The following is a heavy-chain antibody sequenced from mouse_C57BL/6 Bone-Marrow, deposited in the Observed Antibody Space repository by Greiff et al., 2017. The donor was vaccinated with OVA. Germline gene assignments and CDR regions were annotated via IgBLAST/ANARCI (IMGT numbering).Heavy chain of an antibody. Sequence: VKLVESGPGLVAPSQSLSITCTVSGFSLTSYAISWVRQPPGKGLEWLGVIWTGGGTNYNSALKSRLSISKDNSKSQVFLKMNSLQTDDTARYYCARVPTAVAENSFDYWGQGTTLTVSS. CDR3: ARVPTAVAENSFDY. CDR1: GFSLTSYA. D-gene: IGHD1-1*01. J-gene: IGHJ2*01. V-gene: IGHV2-9-1*01. CDR2: IWTGGGT.